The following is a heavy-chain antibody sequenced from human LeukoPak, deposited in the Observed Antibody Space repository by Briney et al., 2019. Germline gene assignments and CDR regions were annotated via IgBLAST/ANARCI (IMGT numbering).Heavy chain of an antibody. V-gene: IGHV3-74*01. CDR2: INSDGSST. D-gene: IGHD5-18*01. CDR1: GFTFSNYW. Sequence: GGSLRLSCAASGFTFSNYWMHWVRQAPGKGLVWVSRINSDGSSTRYADSVKGRFTISRDNAKNTLYLQMNSLRAEDTSVYYCARDPHGYWWFDPWGRGTLVTVSS. J-gene: IGHJ5*02. CDR3: ARDPHGYWWFDP.